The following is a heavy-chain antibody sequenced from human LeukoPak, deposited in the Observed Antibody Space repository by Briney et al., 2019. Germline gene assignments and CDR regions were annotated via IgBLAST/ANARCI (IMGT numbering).Heavy chain of an antibody. Sequence: PGRSLRLSCAASGFTFSSYGMHWVRQAPGKGLEWVAVISYDGSNKYYADSLKGRFTISRDNSKNTLYLEMNSLRTEDTAVYYCARDAGAWGYGYNFDYWGQGTLVSVSS. CDR3: ARDAGAWGYGYNFDY. CDR2: ISYDGSNK. CDR1: GFTFSSYG. D-gene: IGHD6-13*01. V-gene: IGHV3-30*03. J-gene: IGHJ4*02.